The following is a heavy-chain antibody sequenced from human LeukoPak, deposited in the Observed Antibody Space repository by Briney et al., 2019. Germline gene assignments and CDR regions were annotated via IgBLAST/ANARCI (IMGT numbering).Heavy chain of an antibody. D-gene: IGHD3-10*01. V-gene: IGHV4-59*01. J-gene: IGHJ4*02. CDR2: VYYRGAT. Sequence: SETLSLTCTISGDSITSYYWNWIRQPPGKGLAWIGYVYYRGATNYNPSLKTRVTTPIDTSKKQFSLKLSSVTAADTAVYFCAGVFSGRRPFELWGKGTLVTVSS. CDR3: AGVFSGRRPFEL. CDR1: GDSITSYY.